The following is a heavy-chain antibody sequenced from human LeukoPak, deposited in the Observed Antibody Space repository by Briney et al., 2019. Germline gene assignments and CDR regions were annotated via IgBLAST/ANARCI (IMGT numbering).Heavy chain of an antibody. CDR2: IVVGSGNT. D-gene: IGHD2-21*02. Sequence: SVKVSCKASGFTFTSSAMQWVRQARGQRLEWIGWIVVGSGNTNYAQKLQERVTITRDMSTSTAYMELSSLRSEDTAVYYCAADPWCGGDCYSSAFDIWGQGTMVTVSS. V-gene: IGHV1-58*02. CDR1: GFTFTSSA. J-gene: IGHJ3*02. CDR3: AADPWCGGDCYSSAFDI.